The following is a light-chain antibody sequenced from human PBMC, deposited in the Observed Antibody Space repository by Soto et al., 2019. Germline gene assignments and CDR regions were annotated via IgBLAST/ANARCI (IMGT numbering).Light chain of an antibody. J-gene: IGKJ2*01. Sequence: EIVLTQSPATLSLSPGERATLSCRASQSVSSSYLAWYQQTPGQATRLLIYGASSRTTGIPDRFSGSGSGTDFTLTISRLEPDDFAVYYCQQYNSSPKTFGQGTKVEIK. CDR3: QQYNSSPKT. CDR1: QSVSSSY. CDR2: GAS. V-gene: IGKV3-20*01.